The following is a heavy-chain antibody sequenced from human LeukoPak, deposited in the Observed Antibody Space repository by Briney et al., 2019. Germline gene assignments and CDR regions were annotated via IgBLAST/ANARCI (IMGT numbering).Heavy chain of an antibody. V-gene: IGHV3-15*01. CDR3: TTDYGGNSAFDI. Sequence: PGGSLRLSCAASGFTSSNAWMSWVRQAPGKGLEWVGRIKSKTDGGTTDYAAPVKGRFTISRDDSKNTLYLQMNSLKTEDTAVYYCTTDYGGNSAFDIWGQGTMVTVSS. CDR1: GFTSSNAW. J-gene: IGHJ3*02. CDR2: IKSKTDGGTT. D-gene: IGHD4-23*01.